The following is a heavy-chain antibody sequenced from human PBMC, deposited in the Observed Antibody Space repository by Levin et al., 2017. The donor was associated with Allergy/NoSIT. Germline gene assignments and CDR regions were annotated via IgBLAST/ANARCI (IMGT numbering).Heavy chain of an antibody. V-gene: IGHV3-30*18. CDR3: AKEGPGRDFDY. CDR2: ISYDGSDK. D-gene: IGHD1-14*01. Sequence: GESLKISCAASGFTFSSYAMHWVRQAPGKGLEWVAFISYDGSDKYYAESVKGRFTISRDDSKNTLYLQMYRLRAEDTAAYYCAKEGPGRDFDYWGQGTLVDVSA. CDR1: GFTFSSYA. J-gene: IGHJ4*02.